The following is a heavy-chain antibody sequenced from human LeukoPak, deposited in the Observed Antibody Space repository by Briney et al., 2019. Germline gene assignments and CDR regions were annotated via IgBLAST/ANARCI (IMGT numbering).Heavy chain of an antibody. Sequence: PSETLSFTCTVSGYSISSGYYLGWIRQPPGKGLEGIGSIYHSGSTSYNPSLKSRVTISVDTSKNQFSLKLSSVTAADTAVYYCASSRGYYDYVWGSYRSDYSDYWGQGTLVAVSS. D-gene: IGHD3-16*02. CDR2: IYHSGST. CDR1: GYSISSGYY. V-gene: IGHV4-38-2*02. CDR3: ASSRGYYDYVWGSYRSDYSDY. J-gene: IGHJ4*02.